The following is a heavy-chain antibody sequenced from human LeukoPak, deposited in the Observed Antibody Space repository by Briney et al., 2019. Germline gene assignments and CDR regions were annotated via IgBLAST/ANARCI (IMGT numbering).Heavy chain of an antibody. Sequence: ASVKVSCKASGGTFSSYAISWVRQAPGQGLEWMGGIIPIFGTANYAQKFQGRVTITTDESTSTAYMELSSLRAEDTAIYYCARDLGDWSTSQIDYWGQGTLVAVSS. CDR1: GGTFSSYA. CDR2: IIPIFGTA. J-gene: IGHJ4*02. D-gene: IGHD3/OR15-3a*01. V-gene: IGHV1-69*05. CDR3: ARDLGDWSTSQIDY.